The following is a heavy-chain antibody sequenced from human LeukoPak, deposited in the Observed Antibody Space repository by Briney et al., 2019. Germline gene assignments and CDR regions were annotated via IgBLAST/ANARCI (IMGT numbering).Heavy chain of an antibody. V-gene: IGHV1-69*04. J-gene: IGHJ5*02. CDR1: GHTFTSYY. CDR2: IIPIFGIA. Sequence: ASVKVSCKASGHTFTSYYMHWVRQAPGQGLEWMGRIIPIFGIANYAQKFQGRVTITADKSTSTAYMELSSLRSEDTAVYYCAREPVVVVPAASTNWFDPWGQGTLVTVSS. D-gene: IGHD2-2*01. CDR3: AREPVVVVPAASTNWFDP.